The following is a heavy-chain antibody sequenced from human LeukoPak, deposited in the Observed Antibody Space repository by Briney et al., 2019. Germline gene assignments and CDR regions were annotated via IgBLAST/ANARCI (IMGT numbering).Heavy chain of an antibody. Sequence: AETLSLTCTVSGGPISSYYWSWIRQPPGKGLEWIGYIYYSGSTNYNPSLKSRVTLSVDTSKNQFSLKLSSVTAADTAVYYCARRGYCSGGSCSPNWFDPWGQGTLVTVSS. CDR2: IYYSGST. D-gene: IGHD2-15*01. J-gene: IGHJ5*02. CDR3: ARRGYCSGGSCSPNWFDP. CDR1: GGPISSYY. V-gene: IGHV4-59*08.